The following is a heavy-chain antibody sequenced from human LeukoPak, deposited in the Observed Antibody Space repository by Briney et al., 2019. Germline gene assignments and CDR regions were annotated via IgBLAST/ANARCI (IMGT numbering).Heavy chain of an antibody. D-gene: IGHD6-6*01. V-gene: IGHV4-34*01. J-gene: IGHJ3*02. CDR2: INHSGST. CDR1: GGSFSDYY. CDR3: ARDHDSSSTHDAFDI. Sequence: SETLSLTCAVYGGSFSDYYWTWIRQPPGKGLEWIGEINHSGSTYYNPSLKSRVTISVDTSKNQFSLKLSSVTAADTAVYYCARDHDSSSTHDAFDIWGQGTMVTVSS.